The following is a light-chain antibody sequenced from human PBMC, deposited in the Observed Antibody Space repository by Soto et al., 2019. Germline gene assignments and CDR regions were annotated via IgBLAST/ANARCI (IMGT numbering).Light chain of an antibody. CDR3: SSYTSSSTYV. Sequence: QSVLTQPPSVSGSPGQSVTISCTGTSSDVGSSNGVSWYQQPPGTAPKLMIYVFSNRPSWVPDRFSGSKSGNTASLTISGLQAEDEADYYCSSYTSSSTYVFGTGTKVTVL. CDR1: SSDVGSSNG. CDR2: VFS. V-gene: IGLV2-18*02. J-gene: IGLJ1*01.